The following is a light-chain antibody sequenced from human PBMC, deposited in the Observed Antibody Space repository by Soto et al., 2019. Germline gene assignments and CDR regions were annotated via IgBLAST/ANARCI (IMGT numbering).Light chain of an antibody. J-gene: IGLJ1*01. V-gene: IGLV2-14*03. CDR2: DVT. CDR1: HNDVGHENF. Sequence: QSALAKPASVSGSHGQSITISCTGTHNDVGHENFVSWYQQHPDKVPKLIIYDVTRRASGISSRFSASKSGNTAYLAISGLQADDVSDYDSCSNRSYNPPFYVFGTGSNVNV. CDR3: CSNRSYNPPFYV.